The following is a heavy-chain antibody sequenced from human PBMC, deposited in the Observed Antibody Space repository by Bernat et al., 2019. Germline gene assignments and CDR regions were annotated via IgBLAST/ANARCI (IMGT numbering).Heavy chain of an antibody. D-gene: IGHD3-10*01. CDR3: AGEYYYGSGRGFDI. J-gene: IGHJ3*02. CDR1: GFTFSDHG. V-gene: IGHV3-33*01. Sequence: QVQLVESGGGVVQPGRSLRLSCAASGFTFSDHGMHWVRQPPGEGLEWVAVIWYDGSDKYYADSVTGRFTISRDNFKNTLYLQMNSLRAEDTAVYYCAGEYYYGSGRGFDIWGQGTMVTVSS. CDR2: IWYDGSDK.